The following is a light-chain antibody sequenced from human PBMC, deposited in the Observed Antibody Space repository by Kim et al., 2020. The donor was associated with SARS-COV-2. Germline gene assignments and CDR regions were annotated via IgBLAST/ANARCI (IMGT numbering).Light chain of an antibody. CDR3: AACDDSLSWV. CDR2: RNN. CDR1: SSNIGSNY. J-gene: IGLJ3*02. Sequence: ELTQPPSASGTPGQRVTISCSGSSSNIGSNYVYWYQQLPGTAPKLLIYRNNQRPSGVPDRFSGSKSGTSASLSISGLRSEDEADYYGAACDDSLSWVF. V-gene: IGLV1-47*01.